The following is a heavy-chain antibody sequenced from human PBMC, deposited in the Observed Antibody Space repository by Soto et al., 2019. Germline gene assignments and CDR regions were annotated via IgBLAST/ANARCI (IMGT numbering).Heavy chain of an antibody. CDR3: AREVGGAGRNYFDY. V-gene: IGHV3-30-3*01. CDR1: GFTFSSYA. CDR2: ISYDGSNK. D-gene: IGHD1-1*01. J-gene: IGHJ4*02. Sequence: QVQLVESGGGVVQPERSLRLSCAASGFTFSSYAMHWVRQAPGKGLEWVAVISYDGSNKYYADSVKGRFTISRANSKNTLYLQMNSLRAEDTAVYYCAREVGGAGRNYFDYWGQGTLVTVSS.